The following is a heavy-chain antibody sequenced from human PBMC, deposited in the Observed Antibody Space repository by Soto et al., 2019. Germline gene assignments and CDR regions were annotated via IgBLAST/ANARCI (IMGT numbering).Heavy chain of an antibody. J-gene: IGHJ3*02. CDR2: IYYSGST. V-gene: IGHV4-30-4*01. CDR3: ARGRYNWNQGAFDI. CDR1: GGSISSNDYY. Sequence: TVSGGSISSNDYYWSWIRQPPGKGPEWIGYIYYSGSTYYNPSLKSRVTISADTSKTQFSLKLTSVTAADTAVYYCARGRYNWNQGAFDIWGQGTVVTVSS. D-gene: IGHD1-20*01.